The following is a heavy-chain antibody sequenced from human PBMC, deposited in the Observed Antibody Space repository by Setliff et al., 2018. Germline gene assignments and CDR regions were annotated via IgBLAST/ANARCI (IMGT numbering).Heavy chain of an antibody. Sequence: SCKASGGTFSSYAMHWVRQAPGKGLEWVAVISYDGSNKYYADSVKGRFTISRDNSKNTLYLQMNSLRAEDTAVYYCCSGSYLFVYLGQGSLVTVSS. V-gene: IGHV3-30-3*01. CDR3: CSGSYLFVY. J-gene: IGHJ4*02. D-gene: IGHD1-26*01. CDR1: GGTFSSYA. CDR2: ISYDGSNK.